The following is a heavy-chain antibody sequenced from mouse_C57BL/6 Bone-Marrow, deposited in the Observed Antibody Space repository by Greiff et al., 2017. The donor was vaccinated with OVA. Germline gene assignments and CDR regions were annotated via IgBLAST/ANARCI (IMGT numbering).Heavy chain of an antibody. D-gene: IGHD2-4*01. CDR3: AREDYDYSFAY. CDR2: IDPNSGGT. V-gene: IGHV1-72*01. J-gene: IGHJ3*01. Sequence: QVQLKQPGAELVKPGASVKLSCKASGYTFTSYWMHWVKQRPGRGLEWIGRIDPNSGGTKYNEKFKSKATLTVDKPSSTAYMQLSSLTSEDSAVYYCAREDYDYSFAYWGQGTLVTVSA. CDR1: GYTFTSYW.